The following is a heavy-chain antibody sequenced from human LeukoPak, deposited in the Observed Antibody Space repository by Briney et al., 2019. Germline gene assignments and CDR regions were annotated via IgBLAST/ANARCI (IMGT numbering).Heavy chain of an antibody. V-gene: IGHV4-34*01. Sequence: PSETLSLTCAVYGGSFCGYYWSWIRQPPGKGLEWIGEINHSGSTNYNPSLKSRVTISVDTSKNQFSLKLSSVTAADTAVYYCARESGRGVNDYWGQGTLVTVSS. CDR2: INHSGST. CDR1: GGSFCGYY. D-gene: IGHD3-10*01. J-gene: IGHJ4*02. CDR3: ARESGRGVNDY.